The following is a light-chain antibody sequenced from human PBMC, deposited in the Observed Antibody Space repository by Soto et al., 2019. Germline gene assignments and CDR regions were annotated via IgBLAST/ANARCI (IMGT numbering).Light chain of an antibody. CDR2: KAS. CDR3: QQYNNWPRT. CDR1: QSVRGW. Sequence: DIQMTQSPSTLSASLGDTVTVTCRASQSVRGWLAWYQQKPGKAPKLLIYKASTLKSGVPSRFSGSGSGTEFTLTISNLQSEDFAVYYCQQYNNWPRTFGQGTKVDI. V-gene: IGKV1-5*03. J-gene: IGKJ1*01.